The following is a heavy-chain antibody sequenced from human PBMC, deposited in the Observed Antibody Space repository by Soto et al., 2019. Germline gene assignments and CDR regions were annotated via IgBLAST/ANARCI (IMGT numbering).Heavy chain of an antibody. CDR3: ATDWALLPYYVMNV. CDR1: GDSVTSGSYY. J-gene: IGHJ6*02. Sequence: SETLSLTCIVSGDSVTSGSYYWTWLRQPPGKGLEWIGYISYTGRTQYNPSLQSRVTISVDTSKNDFSLNLSSVTAADTAVYFRATDWALLPYYVMNVWRQGTAVVFSS. V-gene: IGHV4-61*03. D-gene: IGHD7-27*01. CDR2: ISYTGRT.